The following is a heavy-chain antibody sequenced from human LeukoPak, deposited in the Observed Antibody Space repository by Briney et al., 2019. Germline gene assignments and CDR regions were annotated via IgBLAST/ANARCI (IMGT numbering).Heavy chain of an antibody. V-gene: IGHV4-31*03. D-gene: IGHD3-22*01. CDR3: ATRQYYYDSSAINWFDP. J-gene: IGHJ5*02. Sequence: SETLSLTCTVSGGSISSGGYYWSWIRQHPGKGLEWIGYIYYSGSTYYNPSLKSRVTISVDTSKNQFSLKLSSVTAADTAVYYCATRQYYYDSSAINWFDPWGQGTLVTVSS. CDR1: GGSISSGGYY. CDR2: IYYSGST.